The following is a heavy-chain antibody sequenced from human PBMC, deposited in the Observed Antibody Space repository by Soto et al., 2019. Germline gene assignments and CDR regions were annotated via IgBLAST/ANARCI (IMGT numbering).Heavy chain of an antibody. CDR2: IYYGGST. J-gene: IGHJ4*02. CDR3: ARPGRDWGSLDY. Sequence: QVQLQESGPGLVKPSETLSLTCTVSGDSISTYYWTWIRQSPGKGLEWIAFIYYGGSTNYNPSLKSRVTISVDTSKNQFSLQLNSVTAADTAVYYCARPGRDWGSLDYWGQGTLVTVSS. D-gene: IGHD7-27*01. V-gene: IGHV4-59*08. CDR1: GDSISTYY.